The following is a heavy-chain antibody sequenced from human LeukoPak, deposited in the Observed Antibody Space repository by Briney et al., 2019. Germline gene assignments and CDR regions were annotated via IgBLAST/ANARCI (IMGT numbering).Heavy chain of an antibody. CDR1: DDSFSSHY. CDR2: ISYIGST. J-gene: IGHJ3*02. CDR3: ARDLVTVTKGFDI. V-gene: IGHV4-59*11. Sequence: SETLSLTCAVSDDSFSSHYWTWIRQPPGKGLEWIGYISYIGSTNYNPSLKSRVTISIDTSRNQFSLRLSSVTAADTAVYYCARDLVTVTKGFDIWGRGTMVSVSS. D-gene: IGHD4-17*01.